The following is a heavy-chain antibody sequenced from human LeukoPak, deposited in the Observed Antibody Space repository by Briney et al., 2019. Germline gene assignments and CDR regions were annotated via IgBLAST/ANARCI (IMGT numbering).Heavy chain of an antibody. CDR1: GYSISSGYY. CDR3: ARGGGIVGATEVDV. D-gene: IGHD1-26*01. J-gene: IGHJ6*02. CDR2: IYHSGST. Sequence: SETLSLTCTVSGYSISSGYYWGWIRQPPGKGLEWIGSIYHSGSTYYNPSLKSRVTISVDTSKNQFSLKLSSVTAADTAVYYCARGGGIVGATEVDVWGQGTTVTVSS. V-gene: IGHV4-38-2*02.